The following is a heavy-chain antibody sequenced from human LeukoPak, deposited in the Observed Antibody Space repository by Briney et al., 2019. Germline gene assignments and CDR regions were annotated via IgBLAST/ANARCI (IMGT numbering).Heavy chain of an antibody. V-gene: IGHV4-30-4*08. J-gene: IGHJ5*02. D-gene: IGHD2-15*01. Sequence: KPGGSLRLSCAASGFTFSSAAMTWVRQPPGKGLEWIGYIYYSGSTYYNPSLKSRVTISVDTSKNQFSLKLSSVTAADTAVYYCARGGCSGGSCYSGVNWFDPWGQGTLVTVSS. CDR1: GFTFSSAA. CDR2: IYYSGST. CDR3: ARGGCSGGSCYSGVNWFDP.